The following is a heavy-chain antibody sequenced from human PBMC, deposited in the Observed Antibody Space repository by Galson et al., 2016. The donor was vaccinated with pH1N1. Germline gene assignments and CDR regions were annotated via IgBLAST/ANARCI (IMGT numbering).Heavy chain of an antibody. V-gene: IGHV1-69*06. CDR2: ITAIFDTT. CDR3: ARHGGYHHSTTYLDS. D-gene: IGHD3-22*01. CDR1: GGAFRSNA. J-gene: IGHJ4*02. Sequence: SVKVSCKASGGAFRSNAISWVRQAPGQGLEWMGGITAIFDTTNYAQKFQGRLTISADKSTRLVHMELSSLTSDDTAVYYCARHGGYHHSTTYLDSWGQGTLVTVSS.